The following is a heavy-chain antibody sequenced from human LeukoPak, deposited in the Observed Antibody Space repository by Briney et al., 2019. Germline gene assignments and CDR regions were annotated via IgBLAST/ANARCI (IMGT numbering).Heavy chain of an antibody. Sequence: GGSLRLSCAASGFTFSSYAMSWVRQAPGKGLEWVSAISGSGGSTYYADSVKGRFTISRDNSKNTLYLQMNSLRAEDTAVYYCAKEIVFTYYYNSSGYPDYWGQGTLVTVSS. D-gene: IGHD3-22*01. V-gene: IGHV3-23*01. CDR2: ISGSGGST. J-gene: IGHJ4*02. CDR3: AKEIVFTYYYNSSGYPDY. CDR1: GFTFSSYA.